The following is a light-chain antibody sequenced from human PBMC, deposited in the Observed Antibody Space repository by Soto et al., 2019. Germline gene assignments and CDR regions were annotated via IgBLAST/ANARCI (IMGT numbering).Light chain of an antibody. CDR3: CSYAGGYTHYV. CDR2: DVS. Sequence: QSVLTQPPSVSGSPGRSVTISCTGTRRDVGAYNYVSWYQQHPGKAPKLMICDVSQRPSGVPDRFSGSKSGNTASLTISGLQAEDGADYFCCSYAGGYTHYVFGIGTRSPS. J-gene: IGLJ1*01. V-gene: IGLV2-11*01. CDR1: RRDVGAYNY.